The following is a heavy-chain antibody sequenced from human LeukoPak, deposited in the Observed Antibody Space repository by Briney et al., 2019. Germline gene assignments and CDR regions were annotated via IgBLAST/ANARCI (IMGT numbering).Heavy chain of an antibody. CDR3: ARPLDY. Sequence: SETLSLTCTVSGDSISSSLYYWVWIRQPPGKGLEWIGSIYYTGSSYYSPSLKSRVTISVDTSKNQFSLKLSSVTAADTAVYCCARPLDYWGQGTLVTVSS. J-gene: IGHJ4*02. CDR2: IYYTGSS. V-gene: IGHV4-39*01. CDR1: GDSISSSLYY.